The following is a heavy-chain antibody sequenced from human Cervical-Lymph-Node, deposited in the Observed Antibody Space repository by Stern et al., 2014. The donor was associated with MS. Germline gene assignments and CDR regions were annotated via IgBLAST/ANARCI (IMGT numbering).Heavy chain of an antibody. J-gene: IGHJ4*02. CDR3: ARDHRYGSADLVFDY. V-gene: IGHV1-2*04. CDR2: INPNSGGT. D-gene: IGHD3-10*01. Sequence: QVQLVQSGAEVKKPGASVKVSCKASGYTFTGYYMHWVRQAPGQGLEWMGWINPNSGGTNYAQKFQGWVTMTRDTSISTAYMELSRLRSDDTAVYYCARDHRYGSADLVFDYWGQGTLVTVSS. CDR1: GYTFTGYY.